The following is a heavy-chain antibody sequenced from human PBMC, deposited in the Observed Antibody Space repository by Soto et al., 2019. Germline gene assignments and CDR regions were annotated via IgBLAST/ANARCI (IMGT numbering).Heavy chain of an antibody. Sequence: PGGSLRLSCSASGFTFSTFSMQWVRQAPGKGLEWVSYISSTSNTIYYADSVKGRFTISRDNAKNSLYLRMSSLRDEDTAVYYCARAKYSENYRFYYYGMDVWGQGTTVTASS. CDR2: ISSTSNTI. CDR1: GFTFSTFS. CDR3: ARAKYSENYRFYYYGMDV. D-gene: IGHD1-26*01. V-gene: IGHV3-48*02. J-gene: IGHJ6*02.